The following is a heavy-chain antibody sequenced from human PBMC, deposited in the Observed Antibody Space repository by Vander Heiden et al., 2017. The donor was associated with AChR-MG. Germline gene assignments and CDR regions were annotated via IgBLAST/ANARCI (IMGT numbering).Heavy chain of an antibody. CDR2: IYSGGST. Sequence: EVQLVESGGGLIQPGGSLRLSCAASGFTVSSNYMSWVRQAPGKGLEWVSVIYSGGSTYYADAVKGRFTISRDNSKNTLYLQMKRMRAEDTAVYYCARTPTSKMYYFDYWGHGTLVTVSS. CDR1: GFTVSSNY. D-gene: IGHD1-1*01. V-gene: IGHV3-53*01. CDR3: ARTPTSKMYYFDY. J-gene: IGHJ4*01.